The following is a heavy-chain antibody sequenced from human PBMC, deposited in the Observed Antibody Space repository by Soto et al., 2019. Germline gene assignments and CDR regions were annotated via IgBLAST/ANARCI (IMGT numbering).Heavy chain of an antibody. D-gene: IGHD1-1*01. Sequence: ASVKVTCKDSGYTLTSNDIKWVRQATGQGLEWMGWMNPNSGNTGYAQKFQGRVTMTRNTSISTAYMELSSLRSEDTAVYYCARGSVPPHHDAFDIWGQGTMVTVSS. CDR2: MNPNSGNT. V-gene: IGHV1-8*01. J-gene: IGHJ3*02. CDR1: GYTLTSND. CDR3: ARGSVPPHHDAFDI.